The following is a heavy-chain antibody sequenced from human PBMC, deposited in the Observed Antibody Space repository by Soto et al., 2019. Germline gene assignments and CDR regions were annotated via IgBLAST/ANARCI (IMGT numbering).Heavy chain of an antibody. CDR3: ARGYSYGPSSGVYYGMDV. Sequence: PSETLSLTCTVSGGSISSSSSYWGWIRQPPGKGLEWIGYINHSGSTNYNPSLKSRVTISVDTSKNQFSLKLSSVTAADTAVYYCARGYSYGPSSGVYYGMDVWGQGTTVTVSS. J-gene: IGHJ6*02. V-gene: IGHV4-39*07. CDR2: INHSGST. CDR1: GGSISSSSSY. D-gene: IGHD5-18*01.